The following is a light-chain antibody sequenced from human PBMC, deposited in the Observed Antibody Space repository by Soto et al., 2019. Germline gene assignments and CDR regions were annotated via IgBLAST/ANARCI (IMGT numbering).Light chain of an antibody. CDR3: QRYCSS. V-gene: IGKV3-20*01. Sequence: EIVLTQSPGTLSLSPGERATLSCRASQTVSSTYLAWYQQKPGQAPRLLIYGASNRATGIPDRFSGSGSGIDFTLTSSRLEPEDFAVYYGQRYCSSFGGGTKVEIK. J-gene: IGKJ4*01. CDR1: QTVSSTY. CDR2: GAS.